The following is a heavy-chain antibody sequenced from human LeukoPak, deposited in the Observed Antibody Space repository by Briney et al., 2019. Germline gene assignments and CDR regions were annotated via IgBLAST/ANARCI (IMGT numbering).Heavy chain of an antibody. V-gene: IGHV4-34*01. CDR3: ARASGWYRYYFDY. D-gene: IGHD6-19*01. Sequence: PSETLSLTCAVYGGSFSGYYWSWTRQPPGKGLEWIGEINHSGSTNYNPSLKSRVTISVDTSKNQFSLKLSSVTAADTAVYYCARASGWYRYYFDYWGQGTLVTVSS. CDR2: INHSGST. CDR1: GGSFSGYY. J-gene: IGHJ4*02.